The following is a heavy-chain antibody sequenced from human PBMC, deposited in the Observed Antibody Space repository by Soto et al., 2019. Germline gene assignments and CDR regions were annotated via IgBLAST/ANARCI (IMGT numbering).Heavy chain of an antibody. Sequence: ASVKVSCKASGYTFTSYGISWVRQAPGQGLEGMGWISAYNGNTNYAQKLQGRVTMTTDTSTSTAYRELRSLRSDDTAVYFCARRKGRSGPNYFDSWGQGSLVTVSS. CDR3: ARRKGRSGPNYFDS. J-gene: IGHJ4*02. CDR1: GYTFTSYG. V-gene: IGHV1-18*04. CDR2: ISAYNGNT.